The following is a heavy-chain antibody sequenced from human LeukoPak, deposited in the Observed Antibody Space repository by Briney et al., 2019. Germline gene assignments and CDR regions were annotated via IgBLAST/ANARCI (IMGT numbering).Heavy chain of an antibody. D-gene: IGHD3-3*01. CDR2: ISSNGGST. V-gene: IGHV3-64*01. CDR1: GFTFSSYA. J-gene: IGHJ4*02. Sequence: GGSLRLSCAASGFTFSSYAIHWVRQAPGKGLEYVSAISSNGGSTYYATSVTGRFTISRDNSKNTLYLQMNSLRAEETAVYYRAKAHYSITIFGVVTGDFDYWGQGTLVTASS. CDR3: AKAHYSITIFGVVTGDFDY.